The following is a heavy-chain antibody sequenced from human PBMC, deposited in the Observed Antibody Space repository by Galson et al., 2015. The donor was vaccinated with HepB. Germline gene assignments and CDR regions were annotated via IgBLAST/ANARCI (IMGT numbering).Heavy chain of an antibody. CDR2: IRGKGDNYAT. D-gene: IGHD3-16*01. J-gene: IGHJ4*02. Sequence: LRLSCAASGFTFSGSTMHWVRQASGKGLKWVGRIRGKGDNYATAYAASVKGRFTISRDDSEDTAYLQMNSLKTEDTAVYYCTRGIGNGFDYWGQGTLVTVSS. V-gene: IGHV3-73*01. CDR3: TRGIGNGFDY. CDR1: GFTFSGST.